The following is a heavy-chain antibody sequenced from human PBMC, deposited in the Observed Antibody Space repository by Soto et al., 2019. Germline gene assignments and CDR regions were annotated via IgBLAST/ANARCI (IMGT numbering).Heavy chain of an antibody. V-gene: IGHV4-4*02. J-gene: IGHJ5*02. CDR2: IYHTGTT. CDR3: ATLPPRIVVVMTDLPT. D-gene: IGHD2-15*01. CDR1: GASISSTYW. Sequence: QLRESGPGLVKPSGTLSLTCFVSGASISSTYWWSWVRQTPGKRLEWIGQIYHTGTTSYNPSLKTRVTISLDQSNNQFSLRLTSMTAADTAVYYCATLPPRIVVVMTDLPTWGQGTLVTVSS.